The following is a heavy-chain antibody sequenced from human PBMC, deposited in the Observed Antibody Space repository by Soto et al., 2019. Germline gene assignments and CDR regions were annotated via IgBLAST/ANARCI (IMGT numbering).Heavy chain of an antibody. CDR2: ISGSGSNI. CDR3: EKSRGVPFYYYRMDV. Sequence: GGSLRLSCSASGFTFSSYAMSWVRQAPGKGLEWVSVISGSGSNIHYADSVKGRFVISRDNSKITLYLQMNSLRPEDTAVYYCEKSRGVPFYYYRMDVWGQGTKVTVSS. V-gene: IGHV3-23*01. CDR1: GFTFSSYA. D-gene: IGHD3-10*01. J-gene: IGHJ6*02.